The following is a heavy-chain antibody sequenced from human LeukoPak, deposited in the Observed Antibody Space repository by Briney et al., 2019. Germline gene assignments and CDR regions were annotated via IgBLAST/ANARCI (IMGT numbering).Heavy chain of an antibody. Sequence: GASVKVSCKASGYTFTSYDIHWVRQATGQGLEWMGRMNPNRGDTDYAQKFQGRVTMTRDTSISTAYMELSRLRSDDTAVYYCARTPIFGVVIIPYYYMDVWGKGTTVTVSS. D-gene: IGHD3-3*01. J-gene: IGHJ6*03. CDR3: ARTPIFGVVIIPYYYMDV. CDR2: MNPNRGDT. CDR1: GYTFTSYD. V-gene: IGHV1-2*06.